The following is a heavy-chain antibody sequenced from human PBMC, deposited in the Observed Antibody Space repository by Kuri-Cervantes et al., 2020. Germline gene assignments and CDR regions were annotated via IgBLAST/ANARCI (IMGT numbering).Heavy chain of an antibody. CDR2: IYHSGST. V-gene: IGHV4-38-2*01. CDR1: GYSISGGYY. CDR3: ARHVSNTEYSPWGDP. Sequence: SETLSLTCAVSGYSISGGYYWGWIRQPPGKGLEWIGSIYHSGSTYYNPSLKSRVTISVDTSKNQFSLKLSSVTAADTAVYYCARHVSNTEYSPWGDPWGQGIPVTVSS. D-gene: IGHD5-18*01. J-gene: IGHJ5*02.